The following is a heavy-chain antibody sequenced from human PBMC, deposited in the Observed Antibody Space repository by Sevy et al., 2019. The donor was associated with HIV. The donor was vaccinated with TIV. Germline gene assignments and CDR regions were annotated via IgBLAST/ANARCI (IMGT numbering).Heavy chain of an antibody. V-gene: IGHV3-33*01. D-gene: IGHD3-22*01. CDR2: IWYDGSNK. J-gene: IGHJ4*02. Sequence: GGSLRLSCAASGFTFSSYGMHWVRQAPGKGLEWVAVIWYDGSNKYYADSVKGRFTISRDNSKNTLYLQMNSLRAEDTAVYYCASDYYYDSSGLNFDYWGQGTLVTVSS. CDR1: GFTFSSYG. CDR3: ASDYYYDSSGLNFDY.